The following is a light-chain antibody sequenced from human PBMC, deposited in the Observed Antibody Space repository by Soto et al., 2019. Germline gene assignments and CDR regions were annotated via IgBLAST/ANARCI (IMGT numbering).Light chain of an antibody. CDR3: QQYNNWPPA. J-gene: IGKJ1*01. CDR1: QSVSGN. CDR2: GAS. V-gene: IGKV3-15*01. Sequence: EIVMTQSPATLSVSPGERATLSCRASQSVSGNLAWYQQKPGQAPRLLIYGASTRATAIPARFSGSGSGTEFTHTISSLQSEDFVVYCCQQYNNWPPAFGQGTKVEIK.